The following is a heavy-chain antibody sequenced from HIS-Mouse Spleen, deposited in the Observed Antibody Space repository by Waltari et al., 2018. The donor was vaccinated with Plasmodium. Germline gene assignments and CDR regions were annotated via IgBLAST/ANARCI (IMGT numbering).Heavy chain of an antibody. CDR1: GFTFRSDW. CDR3: ASSWYWYFDL. J-gene: IGHJ2*01. D-gene: IGHD6-13*01. CDR2: IKQDGSEK. Sequence: EVQLVESGGGLVQPGGSLGLSCAASGFTFRSDWRSWVGQAPGGGLEWVANIKQDGSEKYYVDSVKGRFTISRDNAKNSLYLQMNSLRAEDTAVYYCASSWYWYFDLWGRGTLVTVSS. V-gene: IGHV3-7*01.